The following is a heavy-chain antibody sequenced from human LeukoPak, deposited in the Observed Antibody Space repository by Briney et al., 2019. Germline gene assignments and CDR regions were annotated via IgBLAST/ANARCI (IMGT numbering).Heavy chain of an antibody. J-gene: IGHJ4*02. D-gene: IGHD3-22*01. Sequence: SETLSLTCTVSGGSISSSAYYWGWIRQPPGKGLEWIGSIYYSGSTYYNPSLKSRVTISVDTSKNQFSLKLSSVTATDTAVYYCARLVPPHYYDSSGYYIPHSVAHPYYFDYWGQGTLVTVSS. CDR2: IYYSGST. V-gene: IGHV4-39*01. CDR3: ARLVPPHYYDSSGYYIPHSVAHPYYFDY. CDR1: GGSISSSAYY.